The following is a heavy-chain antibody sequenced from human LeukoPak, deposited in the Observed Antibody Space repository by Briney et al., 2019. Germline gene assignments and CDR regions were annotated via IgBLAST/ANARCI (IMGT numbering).Heavy chain of an antibody. V-gene: IGHV3-7*01. CDR2: IKQDGSEK. D-gene: IGHD5-24*01. CDR3: ARDSRDYLPNPWENAFDI. J-gene: IGHJ3*02. Sequence: HTGGSLRLSCAASGFTFSSYWMSWVRQAPGEGLEWVANIKQDGSEKYYVDSVKGRFTISRDNAKNSLYLQMNSLRAEDTAVYYCARDSRDYLPNPWENAFDIWGQGTMVTVSS. CDR1: GFTFSSYW.